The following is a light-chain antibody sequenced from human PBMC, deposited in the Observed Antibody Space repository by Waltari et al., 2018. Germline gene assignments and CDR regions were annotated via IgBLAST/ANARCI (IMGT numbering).Light chain of an antibody. CDR1: HSISNNF. J-gene: IGKJ5*01. Sequence: EIVLTQSPGTLSSSPGESAPLSCRASHSISNNFLAWYQQRPGQSPRLLMYSISNRAPGIPDRFWGSGSGTDFTLTISRLEPEDFAVYYCQQYGNSPITFGQGTRL. CDR3: QQYGNSPIT. V-gene: IGKV3-20*01. CDR2: SIS.